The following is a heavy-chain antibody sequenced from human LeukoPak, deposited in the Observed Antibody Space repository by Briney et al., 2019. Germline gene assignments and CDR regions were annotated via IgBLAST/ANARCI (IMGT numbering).Heavy chain of an antibody. V-gene: IGHV5-51*01. J-gene: IGHJ5*02. D-gene: IGHD5-12*01. CDR3: ARLQGYSGRSGWFDP. CDR1: GYSFTSYR. Sequence: GESLKIPCKGSGYSFTSYRIGWVRQMPGKGLEWMGIIYPGDSDTRYSPSFQGQVAISADKSISTAYLQWSSLKASDTAMYYCARLQGYSGRSGWFDPWGQGTLVTVSS. CDR2: IYPGDSDT.